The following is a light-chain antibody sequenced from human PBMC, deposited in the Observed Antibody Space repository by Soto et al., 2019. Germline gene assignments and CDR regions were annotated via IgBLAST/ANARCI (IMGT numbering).Light chain of an antibody. CDR3: SSYTSSGTLEV. J-gene: IGLJ1*01. CDR2: EVR. Sequence: QSALTQPASVSGSPGQSITISCTGTRSDVGGYNFVSWYQQFPGKAPKLMIYEVRNRPSGISNRFSGSKSGNTASLTISGLQAEDEDDYYCSSYTSSGTLEVFGTGTKVTVL. CDR1: RSDVGGYNF. V-gene: IGLV2-14*01.